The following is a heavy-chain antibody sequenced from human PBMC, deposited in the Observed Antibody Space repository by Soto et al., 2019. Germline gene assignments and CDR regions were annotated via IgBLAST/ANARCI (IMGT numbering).Heavy chain of an antibody. CDR3: AKDLLYGSGSLD. Sequence: GGSLRLSCAASGFTFSSYGMHWVRQAPGKGLEWVAVISYDGSNKYYADSVKGRFTISRDNSKNTLYLQMNSLRAEDTAVYYCAKDLLYGSGSLDWGQGTLVTVSS. D-gene: IGHD3-10*01. J-gene: IGHJ4*02. V-gene: IGHV3-30*18. CDR2: ISYDGSNK. CDR1: GFTFSSYG.